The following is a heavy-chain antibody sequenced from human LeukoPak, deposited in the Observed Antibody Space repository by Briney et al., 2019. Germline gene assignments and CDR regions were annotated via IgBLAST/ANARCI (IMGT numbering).Heavy chain of an antibody. V-gene: IGHV1-3*01. CDR1: GYTFTSYA. D-gene: IGHD6-13*01. CDR3: AREGLYSSSWYYY. CDR2: INAGNGNT. Sequence: EASVKVSCKASGYTFTSYAMHWVRQAPGQRLEWMGWINAGNGNTKYSQKFQGRVTITRDTSASTAYMELSSLRSEDTAVYYCAREGLYSSSWYYYWGQGTLVTVSS. J-gene: IGHJ4*02.